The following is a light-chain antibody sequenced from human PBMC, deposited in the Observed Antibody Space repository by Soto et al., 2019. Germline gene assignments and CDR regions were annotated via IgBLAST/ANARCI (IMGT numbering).Light chain of an antibody. Sequence: EIVLTQSPDTLTLSPGERATLSCRASQSVSNYLAWYQQKPGQAPRLLIYDASNSATGIPARFSGSGSGTDFTLTISSLEPEDFAVYDCQQRSNWPPITFGQGTRLEIK. CDR2: DAS. CDR3: QQRSNWPPIT. J-gene: IGKJ5*01. CDR1: QSVSNY. V-gene: IGKV3-11*01.